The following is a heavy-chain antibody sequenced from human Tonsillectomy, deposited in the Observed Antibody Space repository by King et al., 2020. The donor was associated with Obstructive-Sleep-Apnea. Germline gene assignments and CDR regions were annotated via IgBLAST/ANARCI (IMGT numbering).Heavy chain of an antibody. CDR2: IKQDGSEK. V-gene: IGHV3-7*01. CDR3: ARAWNYAMDV. J-gene: IGHJ6*02. D-gene: IGHD3-3*01. Sequence: VQLVESGGGLVQPGGSLRLSCAASGFTFSSYWMRWVRQAPGKGLEWVANIKQDGSEKYYVDSVKGRFTISRDNAKNSLFLQLHSPRVDDTAVYYCARAWNYAMDVWGQGTTVTVSS. CDR1: GFTFSSYW.